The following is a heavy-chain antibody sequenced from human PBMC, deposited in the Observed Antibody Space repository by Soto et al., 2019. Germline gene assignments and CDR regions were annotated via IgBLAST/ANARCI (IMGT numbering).Heavy chain of an antibody. CDR1: GGSISSGFYS. J-gene: IGHJ5*02. D-gene: IGHD2-21*02. CDR2: IYNSGNT. V-gene: IGHV4-30-2*01. CDR3: ARGSDGVWNWFDP. Sequence: PSETLSLTCAVSGGSISSGFYSWSWIRQPPGQGLEWIGYIYNSGNTYYNPSLMSRVTISVDRSQNHFSLNLTSVTAADTAVYYCARGSDGVWNWFDPWGQGPQVTVS.